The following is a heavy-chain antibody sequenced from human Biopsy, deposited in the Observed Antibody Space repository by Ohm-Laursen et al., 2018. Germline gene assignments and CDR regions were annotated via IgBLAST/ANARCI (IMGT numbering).Heavy chain of an antibody. CDR2: IIPILRTT. Sequence: VKISCKTSTGTFDSYGVTWVRQAPGQGLEWMGRIIPILRTTTYAPKFQGRVTFTADKSSSTAYMELSSLRSDDTAIYYCATVRGLVWFGELIAWGQGTLVTVSS. V-gene: IGHV1-69*10. D-gene: IGHD3-10*01. CDR3: ATVRGLVWFGELIA. CDR1: TGTFDSYG. J-gene: IGHJ5*02.